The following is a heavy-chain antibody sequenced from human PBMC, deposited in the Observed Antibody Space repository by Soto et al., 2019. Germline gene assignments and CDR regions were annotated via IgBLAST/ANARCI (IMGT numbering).Heavy chain of an antibody. D-gene: IGHD3-9*01. CDR2: NNYSGSN. CDR3: ARTSAVRYFFWLLSDPGPDYYYSGMDV. J-gene: IGHJ6*02. CDR1: GGSSSSGSWY. Sequence: SEMQSLTCSVSGGSSSSGSWYWSWNRQQQGKGLEGIGYNNYSGSNNYNPTIKSRVTISMDRNKNQFSLKLSSATAADTAVYYCARTSAVRYFFWLLSDPGPDYYYSGMDVWGQGTTVTVSS. V-gene: IGHV4-61*01.